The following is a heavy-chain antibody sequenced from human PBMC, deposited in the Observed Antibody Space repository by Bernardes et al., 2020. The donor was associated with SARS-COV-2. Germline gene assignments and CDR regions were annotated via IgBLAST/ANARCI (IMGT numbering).Heavy chain of an antibody. CDR1: GYSISSYFF. CDR3: TRDLGGGSVQI. CDR2: ISHFGTT. V-gene: IGHV4-38-2*02. Sequence: SESLSLTCAASGYSISSYFFCGCIRPAPGKRLEWIGTISHFGTTYYSPSLKSRLTISLDTSNNRFSLTLNSVTAADTAVYYCTRDLGGGSVQIWGQGTLVTVSS. J-gene: IGHJ3*02. D-gene: IGHD1-26*01.